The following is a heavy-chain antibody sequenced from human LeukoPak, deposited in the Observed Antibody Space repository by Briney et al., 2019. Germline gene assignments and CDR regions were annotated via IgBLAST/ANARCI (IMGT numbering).Heavy chain of an antibody. Sequence: VASVKVSCKASGYTFTTYGISWVRQAPGQGLEWLGWISAHNGNTKYAQEVQGRVTMTTDTSTNTAHMELRSLRSDDTAVYYCARDYDSTGYFVYWGQGTLVTVSS. CDR1: GYTFTTYG. CDR2: ISAHNGNT. D-gene: IGHD3-22*01. CDR3: ARDYDSTGYFVY. J-gene: IGHJ4*02. V-gene: IGHV1-18*01.